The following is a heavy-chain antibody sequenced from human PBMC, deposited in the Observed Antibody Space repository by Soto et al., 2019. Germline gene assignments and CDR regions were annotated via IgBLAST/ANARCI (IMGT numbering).Heavy chain of an antibody. CDR2: ISYGGST. CDR3: GILV. Sequence: QVQLQESGPGLVKPSQTLSLTCTVSGGSINSGGYCWSWIRQHPGKGLDWIGCISYGGSTSYNPSLKSRVTISVDTSKNQFSLKLTSVTAAATAAWSRGILVWGQGALITVSS. CDR1: GGSINSGGYC. J-gene: IGHJ4*02. D-gene: IGHD3-16*01. V-gene: IGHV4-31*03.